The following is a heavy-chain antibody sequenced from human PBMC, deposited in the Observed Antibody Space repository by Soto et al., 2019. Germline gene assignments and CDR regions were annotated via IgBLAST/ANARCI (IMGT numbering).Heavy chain of an antibody. CDR3: ARHFGELNDAFDI. D-gene: IGHD3-10*01. Sequence: SETLSLTCTVSGGSISSSSYYWGWIRQPPGKGLEWIGSIYYSGSTYYNPSLKSRVTISVDTSKNLFSLKLSSVTAADTAVYYCARHFGELNDAFDIWGQGTMVTVSS. CDR1: GGSISSSSYY. CDR2: IYYSGST. J-gene: IGHJ3*02. V-gene: IGHV4-39*01.